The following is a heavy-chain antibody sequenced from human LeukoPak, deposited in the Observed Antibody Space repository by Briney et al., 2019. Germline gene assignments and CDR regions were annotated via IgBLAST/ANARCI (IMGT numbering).Heavy chain of an antibody. D-gene: IGHD3-10*01. CDR2: ISYDGSNK. Sequence: GGSLRLSSAASGFTFSSYAMHWVRPAPGKGLEWVAVISYDGSNKYYADSVKGRFTISRDNSKNTLYLQMNSVRGEETAVYYCARDRGEVTMVRGVLYYFDYWGQGTLVTASS. CDR3: ARDRGEVTMVRGVLYYFDY. V-gene: IGHV3-30*04. J-gene: IGHJ4*02. CDR1: GFTFSSYA.